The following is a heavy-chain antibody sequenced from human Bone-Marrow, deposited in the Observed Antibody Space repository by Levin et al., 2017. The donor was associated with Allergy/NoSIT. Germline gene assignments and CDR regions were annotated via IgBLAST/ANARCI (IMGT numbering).Heavy chain of an antibody. CDR2: LRYSGDTT. D-gene: IGHD1-26*01. CDR3: AKGLSSGSPYRAFEM. V-gene: IGHV3-23*01. Sequence: GESLKISCAASGFTFRSYTMTWVRQAPGRGLEWVSTLRYSGDTTHYADSVKGRFSISRDGSKDTLFLQINSLRPEDTAVYYCAKGLSSGSPYRAFEMWGQGTMVTVSS. CDR1: GFTFRSYT. J-gene: IGHJ3*02.